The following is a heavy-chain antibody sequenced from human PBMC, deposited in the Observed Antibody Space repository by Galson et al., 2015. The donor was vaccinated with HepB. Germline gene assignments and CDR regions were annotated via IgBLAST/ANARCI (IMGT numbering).Heavy chain of an antibody. CDR1: GFTFGDYA. CDR2: IRSKAYGGTT. CDR3: TRDDFWSGYYPPNDY. J-gene: IGHJ4*02. V-gene: IGHV3-49*03. Sequence: SLRLSCAASGFTFGDYAMSWFRQAPGKGLEWVGFIRSKAYGGTTEYAASVKGRFTISRDDSKSIAYLQMNSLKTEEIAVYYCTRDDFWSGYYPPNDYWGQGTLVTVSS. D-gene: IGHD3-3*01.